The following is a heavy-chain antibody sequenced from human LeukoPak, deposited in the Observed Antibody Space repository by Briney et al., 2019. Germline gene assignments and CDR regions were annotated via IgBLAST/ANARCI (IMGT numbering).Heavy chain of an antibody. Sequence: SETLSLTCAVHGGSFNGFCWTWMRQAPGKGPEWIGEINHSRGTSYTASLWSRVTISQDTSKNQFSLKLTSVTAADTAVYYCARGLGEGYPDSWGQGTLVIVSS. CDR2: INHSRGT. CDR3: ARGLGEGYPDS. CDR1: GGSFNGFC. V-gene: IGHV4-34*01. D-gene: IGHD5-24*01. J-gene: IGHJ4*02.